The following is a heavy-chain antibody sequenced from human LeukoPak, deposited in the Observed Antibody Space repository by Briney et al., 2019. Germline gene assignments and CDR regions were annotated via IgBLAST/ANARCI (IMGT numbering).Heavy chain of an antibody. D-gene: IGHD3-22*01. CDR3: ARERAMYYYDSSGYYSDY. J-gene: IGHJ4*02. V-gene: IGHV1-18*01. Sequence: GASVKVSCKASGYTFTSYGISWVRQAPGQGLEWMGWISAYNGNTNYAQKLQGRVTMTTDTSTSTAYMELRSLRYDDTAVYYCARERAMYYYDSSGYYSDYWGQGTLVTVSS. CDR1: GYTFTSYG. CDR2: ISAYNGNT.